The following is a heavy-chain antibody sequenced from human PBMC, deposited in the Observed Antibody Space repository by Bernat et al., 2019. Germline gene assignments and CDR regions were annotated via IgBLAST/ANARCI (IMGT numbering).Heavy chain of an antibody. CDR1: GFTFSSYD. CDR2: IGTAGDP. D-gene: IGHD6-6*01. CDR3: AREIAARGGMDV. J-gene: IGHJ6*02. Sequence: EVQLVESGGGLVQPGGSLRLSCAASGFTFSSYDMHWVRQATGKGLEWVSAIGTAGDPYYPGSVKGGFTISRENAKNSLYVQMNSLRAGDTAVYYCAREIAARGGMDVWGQGTTVTVSS. V-gene: IGHV3-13*05.